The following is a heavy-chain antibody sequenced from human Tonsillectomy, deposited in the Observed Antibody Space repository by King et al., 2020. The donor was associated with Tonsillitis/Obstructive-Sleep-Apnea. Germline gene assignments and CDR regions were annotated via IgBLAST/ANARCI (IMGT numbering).Heavy chain of an antibody. J-gene: IGHJ6*03. CDR2: LSGNGVRT. CDR3: AKSHVVTPSDYYYYYYMDV. CDR1: GFSFSSYA. Sequence: VQLVESGGGLVQPGGSLRLSCAASGFSFSSYAMSWVRQAPGKGLEWVSSLSGNGVRTYYADSVKGRFTISRDNSKSTLYLQMNSRRAADTAVYYLAKSHVVTPSDYYYYYYMDVWGKGTTVTVSS. D-gene: IGHD4-23*01. V-gene: IGHV3-23*04.